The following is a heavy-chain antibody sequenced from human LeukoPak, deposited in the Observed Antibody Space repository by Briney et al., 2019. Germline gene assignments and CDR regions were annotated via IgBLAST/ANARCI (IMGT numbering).Heavy chain of an antibody. V-gene: IGHV2-70*04. D-gene: IGHD1-26*01. CDR2: LDWDDDK. CDR3: ARGGGATAVDY. CDR1: GFSIGTRGMR. J-gene: IGHJ4*02. Sequence: SGPTLVNPTQTLTLTCTFTGFSIGTRGMRVSWIRQPPGKALAWLARLDWDDDKFDSKSLTPRLTISKDTSKNQVGLTMTNMDPVDTATYYWARGGGATAVDYWGQGTLVTVSS.